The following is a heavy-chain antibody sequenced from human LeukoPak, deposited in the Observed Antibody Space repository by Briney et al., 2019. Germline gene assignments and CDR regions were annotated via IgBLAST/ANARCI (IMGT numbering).Heavy chain of an antibody. D-gene: IGHD4-23*01. CDR3: VKRGGNYYFDY. CDR2: ISNDGTKK. CDR1: GFTFTTYS. Sequence: GGSLRLSCAASGFTFTTYSMHWVRQAPGKGLEWVAVISNDGTKKYYGDSVKGRLTISRDNSKSTLYLQLSSLRADDTAVYYCVKRGGNYYFDYWGQGTLVTVSS. J-gene: IGHJ4*02. V-gene: IGHV3-30*14.